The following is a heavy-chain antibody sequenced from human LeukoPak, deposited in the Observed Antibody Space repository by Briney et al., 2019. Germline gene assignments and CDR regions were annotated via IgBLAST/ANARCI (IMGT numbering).Heavy chain of an antibody. Sequence: SETLSLTCAVSGGSISSGGYSWSWIRQPPGKGLEWIGYIYYSGSTYYNPSLKSRVTISVDTSKNQFSLKLSSVTAADTAVYYCARDRGGGNYYYYYMDVWGKGTTVTVSS. D-gene: IGHD3-10*01. V-gene: IGHV4-30-4*07. CDR3: ARDRGGGNYYYYYMDV. CDR1: GGSISSGGYS. CDR2: IYYSGST. J-gene: IGHJ6*03.